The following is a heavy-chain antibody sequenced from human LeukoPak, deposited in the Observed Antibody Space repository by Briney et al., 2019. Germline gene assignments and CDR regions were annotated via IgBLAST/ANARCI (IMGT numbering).Heavy chain of an antibody. CDR3: ARHETGPYFDY. Sequence: GESLKISCKGSGYSFTSYWIGWVRQMPGKGLECMGIIYPGDSDTRYSPSFQGQVTISADRSISTTYLQWSSLKASDTAMYYCARHETGPYFDYWGQGTLVTVSS. J-gene: IGHJ4*02. V-gene: IGHV5-51*01. CDR2: IYPGDSDT. CDR1: GYSFTSYW. D-gene: IGHD1-1*01.